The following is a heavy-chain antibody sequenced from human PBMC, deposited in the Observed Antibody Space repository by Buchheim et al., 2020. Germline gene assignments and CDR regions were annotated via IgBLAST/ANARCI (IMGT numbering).Heavy chain of an antibody. V-gene: IGHV1-46*01. CDR1: GYTFTYYY. Sequence: QVQLVQSGAEVKKPGASVKVSCEASGYTFTYYYLHWVRQAPGQGLEWMGRINPSVGGTSYPQKFKGRVTMTRDTSTSTVYMELSSLSSEDTAVYFCARGLPGYSNGCVDSWGQGT. CDR3: ARGLPGYSNGCVDS. CDR2: INPSVGGT. D-gene: IGHD6-19*01. J-gene: IGHJ4*02.